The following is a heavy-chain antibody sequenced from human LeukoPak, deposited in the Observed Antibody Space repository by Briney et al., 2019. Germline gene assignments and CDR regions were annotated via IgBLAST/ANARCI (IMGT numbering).Heavy chain of an antibody. CDR1: GFTFSDYY. V-gene: IGHV3-11*04. D-gene: IGHD3-16*01. J-gene: IGHJ4*02. CDR3: ARGRGVDRFDY. CDR2: ISSSGNTI. Sequence: GGSLRLSCAASGFTFSDYYMSWIRQAPGKGLEWISYISSSGNTIYYADSVKGRFTISRDNAKNSLYLQMNSLRAEDTAIYYCARGRGVDRFDYWGQGTLVTVSS.